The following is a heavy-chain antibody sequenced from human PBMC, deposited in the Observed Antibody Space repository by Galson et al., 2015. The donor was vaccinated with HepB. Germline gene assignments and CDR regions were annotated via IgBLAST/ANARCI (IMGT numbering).Heavy chain of an antibody. CDR3: AREYCSSTSCYDGNWFDP. CDR1: GYTFSGYY. CDR2: INPNSGGT. J-gene: IGHJ5*02. D-gene: IGHD2-2*01. Sequence: SVKVSCKASGYTFSGYYMHWVRQAPGQGLEWMGRINPNSGGTNYAQKFQGRVTMTRDTSISTAYMELSRLRSDDTALYYCAREYCSSTSCYDGNWFDPWGQGTLVTVSS. V-gene: IGHV1-2*06.